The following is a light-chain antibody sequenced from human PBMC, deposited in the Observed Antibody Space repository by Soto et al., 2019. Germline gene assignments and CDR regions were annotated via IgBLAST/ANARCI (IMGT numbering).Light chain of an antibody. CDR1: SGHSSYA. J-gene: IGLJ2*01. CDR2: VNXXXXX. CDR3: QTWGTGIVV. V-gene: IGLV4-69*01. Sequence: QSVLTQSPSASASLGASVKLTCTLSSGHSSYAIAWHQQQPEKGPRYLMNVNXXXXXXXXXXXXXXFSGSSSGAERYLTXXXLXXXXXXDYYCQTWGTGIVVFGGGTKLTVL.